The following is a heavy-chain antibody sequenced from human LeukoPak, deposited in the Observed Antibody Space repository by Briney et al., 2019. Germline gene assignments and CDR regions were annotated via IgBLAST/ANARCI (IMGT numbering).Heavy chain of an antibody. J-gene: IGHJ4*02. CDR1: GFTFSSYE. Sequence: GGSLRLSCAASGFTFSSYEMNWVRQAPGKGLEWVSYISSSGSTIYYADSVKGRFTISRDNAKNTLYLQMNSLRAEDTAVYYCVRVVVKRNDLAYWGQGTLVTVSS. CDR2: ISSSGSTI. CDR3: VRVVVKRNDLAY. D-gene: IGHD3-22*01. V-gene: IGHV3-48*03.